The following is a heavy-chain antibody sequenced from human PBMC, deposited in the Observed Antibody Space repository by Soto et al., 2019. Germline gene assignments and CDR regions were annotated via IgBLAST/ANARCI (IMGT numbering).Heavy chain of an antibody. D-gene: IGHD2-2*01. CDR3: ARAFCTTPSCYGRYFDY. J-gene: IGHJ4*02. CDR1: GYSISDGYY. Sequence: SETLSLTCTVSGYSISDGYYWGWIRQPPGKGLEWIGSIYHSGNTYYNPSLKSRVTISVDASQNQFSLKLSSVTAADTALFYCARAFCTTPSCYGRYFDYWGQGALVTVSS. CDR2: IYHSGNT. V-gene: IGHV4-38-2*02.